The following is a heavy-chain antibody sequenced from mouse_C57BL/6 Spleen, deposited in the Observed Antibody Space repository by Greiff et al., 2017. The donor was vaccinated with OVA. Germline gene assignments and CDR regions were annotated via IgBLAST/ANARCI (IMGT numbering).Heavy chain of an antibody. V-gene: IGHV5-16*01. Sequence: VQLKESEGGLVQPGSSMKLSCTASGFTFSDYYMAWVRQVPEKGLEWVANINYDGSSTYYLDSLKSRFIISRDNAKNILYLQMSSLKSEDTATYYCARESNYFDYWGQGTTLTVSS. CDR2: INYDGSST. CDR1: GFTFSDYY. J-gene: IGHJ2*01. CDR3: ARESNYFDY.